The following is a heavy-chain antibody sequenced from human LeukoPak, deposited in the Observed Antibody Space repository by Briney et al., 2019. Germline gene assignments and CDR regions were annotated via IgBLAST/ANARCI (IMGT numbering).Heavy chain of an antibody. J-gene: IGHJ3*02. D-gene: IGHD3-22*01. CDR2: TYYRSKWYN. Sequence: SQTLSLTCAISGDSVSSNSAAWNWIRQSPSRGLEWLGRTYYRSKWYNDYAVSVKSRITINPDTSKNQFSLQLNSVTPEDTAVYYCASSYYDSSGYYYHEDAFDIWGQGTMVTVSS. CDR3: ASSYYDSSGYYYHEDAFDI. V-gene: IGHV6-1*01. CDR1: GDSVSSNSAA.